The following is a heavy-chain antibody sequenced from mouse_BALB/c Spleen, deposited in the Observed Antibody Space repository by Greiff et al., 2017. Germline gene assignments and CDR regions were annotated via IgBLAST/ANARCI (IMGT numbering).Heavy chain of an antibody. V-gene: IGHV3-2*02. CDR2: ISYSGST. Sequence: DVKLVESGPGLVKPSQSLSLTCTVTGYSITSDYAWTWIRQFPGNKLEWMGYISYSGSTSYNPSLKSRISITRDTSKNQFFLQLNSVTTEDTATYYCARFTTVVRYFDYWGQGTTLTVSS. D-gene: IGHD1-1*01. J-gene: IGHJ2*01. CDR3: ARFTTVVRYFDY. CDR1: GYSITSDYA.